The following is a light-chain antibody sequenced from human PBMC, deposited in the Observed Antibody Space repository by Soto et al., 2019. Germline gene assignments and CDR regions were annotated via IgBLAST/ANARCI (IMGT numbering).Light chain of an antibody. V-gene: IGKV3-20*01. J-gene: IGKJ1*01. Sequence: EIVFTQSPCTLSLSPGERATLSCRASQSVSSNYLAWYQQKPGQAPRLLIYGASSRATGIPDRFSGSGSGTDFTLTIRRLEPEDFAVYYCQQYGSSPKTFGQGTKVDIK. CDR2: GAS. CDR3: QQYGSSPKT. CDR1: QSVSSNY.